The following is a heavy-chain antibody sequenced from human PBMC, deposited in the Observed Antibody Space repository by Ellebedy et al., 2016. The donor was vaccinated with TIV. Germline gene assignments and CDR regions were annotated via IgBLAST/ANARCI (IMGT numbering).Heavy chain of an antibody. V-gene: IGHV4-34*01. CDR3: ARRDRYDSSGYMRSDAYG. D-gene: IGHD3-22*01. J-gene: IGHJ4*02. CDR2: INHSGST. Sequence: MPSETLSLTCAVYGGSFSGYYWSWIRQPPGKGLEWIGEINHSGSTNYNPSLKSRVTISVDKSKNQFSLKLSSVTAADTAVYYCARRDRYDSSGYMRSDAYGWGQGTLVTVSS. CDR1: GGSFSGYY.